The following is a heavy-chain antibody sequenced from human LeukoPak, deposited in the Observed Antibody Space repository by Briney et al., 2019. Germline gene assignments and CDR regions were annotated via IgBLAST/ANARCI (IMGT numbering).Heavy chain of an antibody. V-gene: IGHV1-69*04. Sequence: SVKVSCKGSGGTFSSYAISWVRQAPGQGLEWMGRIIPILGIANYAQKFQGRVTITADKSTSTAYMELSSLRSEDTAVYYCARDPELGYYDSSGHDYWGQGTLVTVSS. D-gene: IGHD3-22*01. CDR2: IIPILGIA. CDR3: ARDPELGYYDSSGHDY. CDR1: GGTFSSYA. J-gene: IGHJ4*02.